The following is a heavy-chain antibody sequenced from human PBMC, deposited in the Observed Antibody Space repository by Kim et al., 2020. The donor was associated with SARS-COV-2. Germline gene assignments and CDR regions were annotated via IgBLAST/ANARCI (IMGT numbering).Heavy chain of an antibody. CDR2: MNPNSGDT. Sequence: QVQLVQSGTEVKKPGASVKVSCKASGYTFTSYDINWVRQAPGQGLEWMGWMNPNSGDTDFARNFQGRFTMTRNISINTADMELSSLRSEDTAIYFCARGRDGQLWPFGYWGQGTLVTVSS. CDR1: GYTFTSYD. J-gene: IGHJ4*02. CDR3: ARGRDGQLWPFGY. D-gene: IGHD5-18*01. V-gene: IGHV1-8*01.